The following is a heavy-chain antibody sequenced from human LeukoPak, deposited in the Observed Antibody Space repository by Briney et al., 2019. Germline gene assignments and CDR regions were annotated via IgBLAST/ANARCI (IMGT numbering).Heavy chain of an antibody. CDR2: ISGSGGST. V-gene: IGHV3-23*01. Sequence: GVLRLSCAASGFTFSIYAMSWVRQAPGKGLEWVSAISGSGGSTYYADSVKGRFTISRDNSKNTLYLQVNSLRAEDTAVYYCAKARGYSYTPGYWGQGTLVTVSS. D-gene: IGHD5-18*01. CDR3: AKARGYSYTPGY. CDR1: GFTFSIYA. J-gene: IGHJ4*02.